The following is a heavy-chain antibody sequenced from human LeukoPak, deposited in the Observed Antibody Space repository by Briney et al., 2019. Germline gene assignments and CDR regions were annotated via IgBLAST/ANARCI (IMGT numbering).Heavy chain of an antibody. V-gene: IGHV4-30-2*01. CDR1: GGSISSGAYY. CDR2: IYHSGNT. CDR3: ARDPAARNWFDP. J-gene: IGHJ5*02. Sequence: SETLSLTCTVSGGSISSGAYYWSWIRQPPGKGLEWIGYIYHSGNTYYNPSLKSRVTISVDRSKNQFSLKLSSVTAADTAVYYCARDPAARNWFDPWGQGTLVTVSS.